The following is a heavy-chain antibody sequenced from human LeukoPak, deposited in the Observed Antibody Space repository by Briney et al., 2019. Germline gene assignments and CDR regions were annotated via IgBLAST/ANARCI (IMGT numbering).Heavy chain of an antibody. CDR3: ARAFYCSSTSCYRAPYYYYYYGMDV. CDR2: ISAYNGNT. Sequence: ASVKVSCTASGYTFTSYGISWVRQAPGQGLEWMGWISAYNGNTNYAQKLQGRVTMTTDTSTSTAYMELRSLRSDDTAVYYCARAFYCSSTSCYRAPYYYYYYGMDVWGQGTTVTVSS. V-gene: IGHV1-18*01. CDR1: GYTFTSYG. D-gene: IGHD2-2*02. J-gene: IGHJ6*02.